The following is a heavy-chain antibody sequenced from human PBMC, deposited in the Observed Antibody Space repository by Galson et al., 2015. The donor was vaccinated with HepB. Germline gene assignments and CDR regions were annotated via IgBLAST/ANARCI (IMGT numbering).Heavy chain of an antibody. J-gene: IGHJ4*02. CDR1: GFSLRTSGVG. V-gene: IGHV2-5*02. CDR3: VHRLELRSVAARQGGHFDY. Sequence: PALVKPTQPLTLTCTFSGFSLRTSGVGVGWLRPPPGKALECLALIYWDDDKRYSPSLKSRLTITKDTSKNQVVLTMANMDPVDTATYYCVHRLELRSVAARQGGHFDYWGQGVLVTVSS. CDR2: IYWDDDK. D-gene: IGHD6-6*01.